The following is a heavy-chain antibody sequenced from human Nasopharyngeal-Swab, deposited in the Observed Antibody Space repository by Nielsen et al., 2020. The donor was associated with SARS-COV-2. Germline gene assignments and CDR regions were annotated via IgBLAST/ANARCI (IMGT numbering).Heavy chain of an antibody. V-gene: IGHV3-53*01. CDR1: GFIVSSNY. D-gene: IGHD6-13*01. CDR2: IYPGGST. J-gene: IGHJ4*02. Sequence: GESLKISCAASGFIVSSNYMNWVRQAPGKGLEWVSVIYPGGSTYYADSVKGRFTISRDNSKNMVNLQLNSLRAEDTAVYYCARMDFIASRDYWGQGTLVTVSS. CDR3: ARMDFIASRDY.